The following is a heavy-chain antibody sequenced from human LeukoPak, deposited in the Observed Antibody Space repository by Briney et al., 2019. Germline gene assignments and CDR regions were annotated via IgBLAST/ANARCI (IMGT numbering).Heavy chain of an antibody. J-gene: IGHJ6*02. CDR1: GGSISSGGYY. CDR3: ARGAQVYYYGMDV. Sequence: SETLSLTCTVSGGSISSGGYYWSWIRQHPGKGLEWIGYIYYSGSTYYNPSLKSRVTISVDTSKNQFSLKLSSVTAADTVVYYCARGAQVYYYGMDVWGQGTTVTVSS. V-gene: IGHV4-31*03. CDR2: IYYSGST.